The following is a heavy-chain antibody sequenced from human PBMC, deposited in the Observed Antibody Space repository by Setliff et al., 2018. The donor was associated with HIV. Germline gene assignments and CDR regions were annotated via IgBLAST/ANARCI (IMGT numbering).Heavy chain of an antibody. CDR2: IYYSGNT. D-gene: IGHD3-9*01. V-gene: IGHV4-59*08. J-gene: IGHJ5*02. Sequence: PSETLSLTCTVSGGPISSHYWSWIRQPPGRGLEWIAYIYYSGNTYYNPSLQSRVTISVDTSKNHFSLRLISVTAADTAVYYCARIILTGSRSWFDPWGRGTLVTVSS. CDR1: GGPISSHY. CDR3: ARIILTGSRSWFDP.